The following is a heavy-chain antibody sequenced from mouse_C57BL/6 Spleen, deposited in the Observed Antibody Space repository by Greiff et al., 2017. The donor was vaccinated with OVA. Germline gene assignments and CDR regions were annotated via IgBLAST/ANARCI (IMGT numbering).Heavy chain of an antibody. CDR2: IYPGDGDT. J-gene: IGHJ2*01. CDR3: ARSWDFY. Sequence: QVQLKESGPELVKPGASVKISCKASGYAFSSSWMNWAKQRPGKGLEWIGRIYPGDGDTNYNGKFKGKATLTADKSSSTAYMQLSSLTSEDSAVYFCARSWDFYWGQGTTLTVSS. V-gene: IGHV1-82*01. CDR1: GYAFSSSW. D-gene: IGHD4-1*01.